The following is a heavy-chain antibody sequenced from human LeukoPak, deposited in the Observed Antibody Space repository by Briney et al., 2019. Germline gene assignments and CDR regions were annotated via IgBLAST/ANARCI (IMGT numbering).Heavy chain of an antibody. J-gene: IGHJ4*02. D-gene: IGHD6-13*01. CDR1: GFTFSSYS. Sequence: GGSLRLSCAASGFTFSSYSMNWVRQAPGKGLEWVSSISSSSSYIYYADSVKGRFTISRDNAKNSLYLQMNSLRAEDTAVYYRARGYSSSWYGPQYYFDYWGQGTLVTVSS. CDR2: ISSSSSYI. CDR3: ARGYSSSWYGPQYYFDY. V-gene: IGHV3-21*01.